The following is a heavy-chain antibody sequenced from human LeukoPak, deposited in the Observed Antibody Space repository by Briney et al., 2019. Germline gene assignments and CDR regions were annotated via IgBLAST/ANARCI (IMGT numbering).Heavy chain of an antibody. CDR1: GYTFTSYG. Sequence: ASVKVSCKASGYTFTSYGISWVRQAPGQGLEWMGWISAYNGNTNYAQKLQGRVTMTTDTSTSTAHMELRSLRSDDTAVYYCAREVPTTSYDILTGYYNPNFDYWGQGTLVTVSS. CDR3: AREVPTTSYDILTGYYNPNFDY. V-gene: IGHV1-18*01. J-gene: IGHJ4*02. CDR2: ISAYNGNT. D-gene: IGHD3-9*01.